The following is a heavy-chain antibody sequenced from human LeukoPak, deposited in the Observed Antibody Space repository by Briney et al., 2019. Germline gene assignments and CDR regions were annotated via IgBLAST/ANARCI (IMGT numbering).Heavy chain of an antibody. J-gene: IGHJ4*02. Sequence: ASVKVSCKASGYTSTSYGISWVRQAPGQGLEWMGWISAYNGNTNYAQKLQGRVTMTTDTSTSTAYMELRSLRSDDTAVYYCARNYDYVWGSYRYPDYWGQGTLVTVSS. D-gene: IGHD3-16*02. CDR1: GYTSTSYG. CDR2: ISAYNGNT. V-gene: IGHV1-18*01. CDR3: ARNYDYVWGSYRYPDY.